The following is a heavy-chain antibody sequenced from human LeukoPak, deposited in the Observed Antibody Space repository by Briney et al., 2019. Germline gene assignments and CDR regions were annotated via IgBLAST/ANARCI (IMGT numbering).Heavy chain of an antibody. Sequence: GGSLRLSCAASGFTFSSYEMNWVRQAPGKGLEWVSYISSSGSTIYYADSVKGRFTISRDNAKNSLYLQMNRLRAEDTAVYYCARVGSYYPSGPNDYWGQGTLVTVSS. CDR2: ISSSGSTI. J-gene: IGHJ4*02. CDR1: GFTFSSYE. V-gene: IGHV3-48*03. D-gene: IGHD1-26*01. CDR3: ARVGSYYPSGPNDY.